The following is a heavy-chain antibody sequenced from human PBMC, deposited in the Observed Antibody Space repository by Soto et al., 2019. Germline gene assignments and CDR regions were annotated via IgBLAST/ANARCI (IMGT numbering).Heavy chain of an antibody. CDR3: AIDHYVYDILTGYGYYYGMDV. J-gene: IGHJ6*02. V-gene: IGHV4-30-4*01. CDR1: GGSISSGDYY. CDR2: IYYSGST. Sequence: QVQLQESGPGLVKPSQTLSLTCTVSGGSISSGDYYWSWIRQPPGKGLEWIGYIYYSGSTYYNPSLKSRVTISVDTSKNQFSLKLSSVTAADTAVYYCAIDHYVYDILTGYGYYYGMDVWGQGTTVTVSS. D-gene: IGHD3-9*01.